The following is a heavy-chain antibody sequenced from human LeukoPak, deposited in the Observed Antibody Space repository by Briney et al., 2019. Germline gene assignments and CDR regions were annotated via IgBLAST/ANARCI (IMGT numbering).Heavy chain of an antibody. D-gene: IGHD3-22*01. V-gene: IGHV3-9*01. J-gene: IGHJ4*02. CDR3: AKGKYDSSGPIDY. CDR2: ITWNSAYI. CDR1: GFTFEDYA. Sequence: GGSLRLSCAASGFTFEDYAMHWVRQAPGKGLEWVSDITWNSAYINYADSVKGRFTISRDNAKNSVYLQMNSLRAEDTAFYYCAKGKYDSSGPIDYWGQGTLVTVSS.